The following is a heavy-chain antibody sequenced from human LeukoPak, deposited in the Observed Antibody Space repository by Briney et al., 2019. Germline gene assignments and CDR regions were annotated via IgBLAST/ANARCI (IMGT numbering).Heavy chain of an antibody. D-gene: IGHD5-12*01. CDR1: GFPFTTSG. CDR2: ISSSSSYI. V-gene: IGHV3-21*01. J-gene: IGHJ4*02. CDR3: ARVWVSFISGGYSGYDLGFPYYFDY. Sequence: PGGSLRLSCAASGFPFTTSGMHWVRQAPGKGLEWVSSISSSSSYIYYADSVKGRFTISRDNAKNSLYLQMNSLRAEDTAVYYCARVWVSFISGGYSGYDLGFPYYFDYWGQGTLVTVSS.